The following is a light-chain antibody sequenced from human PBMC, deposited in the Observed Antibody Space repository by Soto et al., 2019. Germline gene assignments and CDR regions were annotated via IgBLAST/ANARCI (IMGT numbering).Light chain of an antibody. CDR2: EVS. J-gene: IGLJ1*01. Sequence: QSALTQPASVSGSPGQSITISCTGTSSDVGGYKYVSWYQQHPGKAPKLLIYEVSKRPSGVPDRFSGSKSGNTASLTISGLQAEDEADYYCCSYAGSYTYVFGTGTKVTVL. CDR3: CSYAGSYTYV. CDR1: SSDVGGYKY. V-gene: IGLV2-11*01.